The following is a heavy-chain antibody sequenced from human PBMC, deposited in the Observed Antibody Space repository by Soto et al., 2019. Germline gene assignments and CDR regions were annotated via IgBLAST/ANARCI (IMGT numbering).Heavy chain of an antibody. Sequence: QVQLQQWGAGLLKPSETLSLTCAVYGGSFSGYYWSWIRQPPGKGLEWIGEINHSGSTNYNPSLESRGTISVDTSKNQFSLKLSSVTAADTAVYYCARGRRTAVTIDYWGQGTLVTVSS. V-gene: IGHV4-34*01. CDR3: ARGRRTAVTIDY. CDR1: GGSFSGYY. J-gene: IGHJ4*02. D-gene: IGHD4-17*01. CDR2: INHSGST.